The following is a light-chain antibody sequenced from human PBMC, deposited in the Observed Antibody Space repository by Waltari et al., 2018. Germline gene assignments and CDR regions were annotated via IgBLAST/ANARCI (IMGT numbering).Light chain of an antibody. CDR1: GSAVGASDS. CDR3: SSQTLDGLVL. J-gene: IGLJ2*01. Sequence: QSALTQPASVSGSPGQSITISCSGVGSAVGASDSVSWHQHHPGKAPQVIIYDVTNRPSGVSDRFSASKSANTASQTISRLQPEDEADYYCSSQTLDGLVLFGGGTRLTVL. CDR2: DVT. V-gene: IGLV2-14*03.